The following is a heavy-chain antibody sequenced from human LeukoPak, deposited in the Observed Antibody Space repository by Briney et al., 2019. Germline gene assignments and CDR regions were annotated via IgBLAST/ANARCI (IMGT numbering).Heavy chain of an antibody. D-gene: IGHD4-11*01. CDR2: ISAHNGNT. CDR1: GYTFTSYG. J-gene: IGHJ4*02. V-gene: IGHV1-18*01. Sequence: ASVKVSCKASGYTFTSYGISWVRQAPGQGLEWMGWISAHNGNTNYAQKLQGRVTMTTDTSTSTAYMELRSLRSDDTAVYYCARDRTGTTRYYFDYWGQGPLVTVSS. CDR3: ARDRTGTTRYYFDY.